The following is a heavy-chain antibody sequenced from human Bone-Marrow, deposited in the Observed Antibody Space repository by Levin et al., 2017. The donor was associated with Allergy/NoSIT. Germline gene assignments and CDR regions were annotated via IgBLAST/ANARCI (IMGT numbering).Heavy chain of an antibody. Sequence: PGGSLRLSCAASGFTFSSYAMNWVRQAPGKGLEWVSYISHGGSTIHYADYVKGRFTISRDNANNSLYLQMNSLRVEDTAVYYCAREPLRYSGNWYEYLQHWGQGTLVAVSS. J-gene: IGHJ1*01. CDR2: ISHGGSTI. V-gene: IGHV3-48*01. D-gene: IGHD6-13*01. CDR1: GFTFSSYA. CDR3: AREPLRYSGNWYEYLQH.